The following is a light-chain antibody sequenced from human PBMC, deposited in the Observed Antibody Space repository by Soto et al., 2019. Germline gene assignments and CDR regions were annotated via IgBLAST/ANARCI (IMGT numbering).Light chain of an antibody. CDR1: QSISSW. J-gene: IGKJ1*01. CDR2: DAS. Sequence: DIQMTQSPSTLSASVGDIVTITCRASQSISSWLAWYQQKPGKAPKLLIYDASSLESGVPSRFSGSGSGTEFTLTISSLQPDDFATYYCQQYNSYWTLGQGTKVDIK. CDR3: QQYNSYWT. V-gene: IGKV1-5*01.